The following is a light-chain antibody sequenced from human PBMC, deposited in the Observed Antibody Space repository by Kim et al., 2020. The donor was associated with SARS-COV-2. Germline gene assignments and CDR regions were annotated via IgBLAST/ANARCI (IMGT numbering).Light chain of an antibody. CDR1: QSVSSN. V-gene: IGKV3-15*01. Sequence: EIVMTQSPATLSVSPGERATLSCRASQSVSSNLAWYQQKPGQAPSLLIYDTSTRATGIPARFSGSGSGTEFTLTITSLQSEDFAVYYCQQYNDWPPYTFGQGTKLEI. J-gene: IGKJ2*01. CDR3: QQYNDWPPYT. CDR2: DTS.